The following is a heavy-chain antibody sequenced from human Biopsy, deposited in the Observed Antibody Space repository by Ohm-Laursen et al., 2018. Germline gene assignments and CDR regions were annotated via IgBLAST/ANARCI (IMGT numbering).Heavy chain of an antibody. CDR1: GGFISSDY. V-gene: IGHV4-59*07. CDR2: IYYSGST. D-gene: IGHD2/OR15-2a*01. CDR3: ARATNSTGWPYYYFYGMDV. Sequence: SDTLSLTCTVSGGFISSDYWSWIRQTPGKGLVWIGYIYYSGSTNYNPSLKSRVTISVDTSKNQFSLRLNSVTAADTAVYYCARATNSTGWPYYYFYGMDVWGQGTTVTVSS. J-gene: IGHJ6*02.